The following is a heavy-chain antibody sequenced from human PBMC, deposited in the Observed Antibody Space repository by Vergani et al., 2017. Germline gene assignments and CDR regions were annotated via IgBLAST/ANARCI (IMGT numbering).Heavy chain of an antibody. CDR3: ARESDLTMVRATDGRTFDP. CDR1: GGTFSGYA. CDR2: IIPIFGTA. V-gene: IGHV1-69*12. Sequence: QVQLVQSGAEVKKPGSSVKVSCKASGGTFSGYAISWVRQAPGQGLEWMGGIIPIFGTANYAQKFQGRVTITADESTSTAYMELSSLRSEDTAVYYCARESDLTMVRATDGRTFDPWGQGTLVTVSS. D-gene: IGHD3-10*01. J-gene: IGHJ5*02.